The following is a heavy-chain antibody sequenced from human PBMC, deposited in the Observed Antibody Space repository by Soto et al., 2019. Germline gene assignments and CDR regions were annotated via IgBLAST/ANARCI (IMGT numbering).Heavy chain of an antibody. CDR2: ISTRNGDT. Sequence: QVHLVQSGAEVRKPGASVKVSCKASGYTFNTYGIIWVRQAPGQHLEWLGWISTRNGDTNHAQGCKGRVTLNTVTSTTAYMELMNLRPDDTAVYFCASVQLLPNPAADFWGQGTLVTVSS. CDR3: ASVQLLPNPAADF. J-gene: IGHJ4*02. V-gene: IGHV1-18*04. CDR1: GYTFNTYG. D-gene: IGHD2-21*01.